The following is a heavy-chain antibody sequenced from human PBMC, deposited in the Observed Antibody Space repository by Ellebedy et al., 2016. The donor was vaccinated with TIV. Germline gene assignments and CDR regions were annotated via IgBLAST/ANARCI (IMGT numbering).Heavy chain of an antibody. CDR1: GGSISPYY. V-gene: IGHV4-59*08. J-gene: IGHJ4*02. CDR3: ARQEDMVLTGFYFDY. D-gene: IGHD2-8*02. CDR2: ISYSGSA. Sequence: MPSETLSLTCTVSGGSISPYYWSWIRQPPGKGLEWIGYISYSGSANYNPSLTSRVTISVDTSKNHFSLKLSSVTAADTAVYYCARQEDMVLTGFYFDYWGQGTLVTVSS.